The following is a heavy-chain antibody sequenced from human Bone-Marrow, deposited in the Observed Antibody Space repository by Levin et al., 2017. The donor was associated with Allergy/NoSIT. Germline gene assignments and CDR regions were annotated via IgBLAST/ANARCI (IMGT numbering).Heavy chain of an antibody. CDR1: GFTVSSNY. J-gene: IGHJ4*02. CDR3: ALGSGYHSGSLDY. CDR2: IYSGGST. Sequence: GGSLRLSCTASGFTVSSNYMSWVRQAPGKGLEWVSVIYSGGSTYYADSVKGRFTISRDNSKNTLHLQMKSLRAEATAVYYCALGSGYHSGSLDYWGQGTLVTVSS. V-gene: IGHV3-53*01. D-gene: IGHD5-12*01.